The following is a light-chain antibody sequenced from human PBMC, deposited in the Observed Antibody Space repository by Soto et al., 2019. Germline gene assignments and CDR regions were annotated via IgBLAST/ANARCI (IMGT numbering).Light chain of an antibody. CDR2: EVT. Sequence: QSALTQPASVSGSPGQSITISCTGTSSDVGGYNYVSWYQQHPDKAPKLMIYEVTNRPSGVSFRFSGSKSGNTASLTISGLQPEDDADYYCSSYTSTSTLYVFGTGTQLTVL. J-gene: IGLJ1*01. CDR1: SSDVGGYNY. CDR3: SSYTSTSTLYV. V-gene: IGLV2-14*01.